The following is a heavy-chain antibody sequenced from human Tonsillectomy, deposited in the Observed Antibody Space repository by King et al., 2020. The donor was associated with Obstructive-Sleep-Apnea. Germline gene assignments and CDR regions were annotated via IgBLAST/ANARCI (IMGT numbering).Heavy chain of an antibody. D-gene: IGHD3-16*01. CDR3: TTVFPLAIYDNDAFDI. V-gene: IGHV3-15*01. Sequence: VQLVESGGGLVKPGGSLRLSCAASGFTFSNAWMSWVRQAPGKGLEWVGRIKSKTDGGTTDYAAPVKGRFTISRDDSKNTLYLQMNSLKTEDTAVYYCTTVFPLAIYDNDAFDIWGQGTMVTVSS. CDR2: IKSKTDGGTT. CDR1: GFTFSNAW. J-gene: IGHJ3*02.